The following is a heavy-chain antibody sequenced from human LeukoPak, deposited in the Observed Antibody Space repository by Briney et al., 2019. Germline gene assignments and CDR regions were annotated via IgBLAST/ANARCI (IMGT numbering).Heavy chain of an antibody. J-gene: IGHJ6*02. CDR1: GFTFSSYS. CDR3: ARGALTGESGTAALEYFYYYGMDV. Sequence: GGSLRLSCAASGFTFSSYSMNWVRQAPGKGLEWVSSISSSSSYIYYADSVKGRFTISRDNAKNSLYLQMNSLRAEDTAVYYCARGALTGESGTAALEYFYYYGMDVWGQGTTVTVSS. CDR2: ISSSSSYI. V-gene: IGHV3-21*01. D-gene: IGHD7-27*01.